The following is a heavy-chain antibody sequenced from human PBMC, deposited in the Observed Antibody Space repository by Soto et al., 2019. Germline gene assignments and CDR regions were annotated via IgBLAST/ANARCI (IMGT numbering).Heavy chain of an antibody. CDR3: ARCRYSSRWYKHYYYYCMDV. CDR1: GYTFTSYD. CDR2: MNPVSGNT. V-gene: IGHV1-8*01. D-gene: IGHD6-13*01. Sequence: ASVKVSCKASGYTFTSYDINWVRQATGQGLEWMGWMNPVSGNTGYAEKLRGRVTMTRSISISTDYMELSILRSEETVVYYCARCRYSSRWYKHYYYYCMDVWGQGTMVTVSS. J-gene: IGHJ6*02.